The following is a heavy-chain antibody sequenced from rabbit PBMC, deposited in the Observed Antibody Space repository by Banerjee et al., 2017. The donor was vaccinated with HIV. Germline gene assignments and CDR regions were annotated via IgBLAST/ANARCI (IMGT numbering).Heavy chain of an antibody. CDR3: ARDTDGYGGAIFNL. Sequence: QQQLEESGGGLVKPGGTLTLTCKASGIDFSSCGISWVRQAPGKGLEWIGCIYGGSGSTYYASWAKGRFTISKTSSTTVTLQMTSLTAADTATYFCARDTDGYGGAIFNLWGQGTLVTVS. CDR2: IYGGSGST. D-gene: IGHD6-1*01. J-gene: IGHJ4*01. V-gene: IGHV1S45*01. CDR1: GIDFSSCG.